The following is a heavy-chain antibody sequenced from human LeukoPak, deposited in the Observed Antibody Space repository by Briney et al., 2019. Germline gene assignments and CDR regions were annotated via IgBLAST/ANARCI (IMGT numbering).Heavy chain of an antibody. J-gene: IGHJ1*01. CDR2: ISSSGSTI. CDR1: GFTLISYE. V-gene: IGHV3-48*03. CDR3: ARDPEYFQH. Sequence: GGSLSLSCASFGFTLISYEMNGVGQSPGKGLDWVSYISSSGSTIYYADTVKGRFTISRDNAKNSLYLQMNSLRAEDTAVYYCARDPEYFQHWGQGTLVTVSS.